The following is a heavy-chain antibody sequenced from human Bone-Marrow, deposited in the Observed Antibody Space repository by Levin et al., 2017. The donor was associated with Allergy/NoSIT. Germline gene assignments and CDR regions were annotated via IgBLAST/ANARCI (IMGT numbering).Heavy chain of an antibody. V-gene: IGHV3-7*01. CDR2: IKQDGSDK. J-gene: IGHJ4*02. CDR3: TNGWGIGDLPLGAY. D-gene: IGHD3-10*01. Sequence: PGGSLRLSCTASGFTLSRSWMTWVRQAPGKGLEWVANIKQDGSDKYYVDSVKGRFTISRDNAKNSLFLQMNSLRVEDTAVYYCTNGWGIGDLPLGAYWGQGTLVTVSS. CDR1: GFTLSRSW.